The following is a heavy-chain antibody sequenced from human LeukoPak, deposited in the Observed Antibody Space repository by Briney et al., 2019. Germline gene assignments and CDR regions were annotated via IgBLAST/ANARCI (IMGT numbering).Heavy chain of an antibody. CDR1: GGSISNTRYY. CDR3: ARVYYYDSSGFNWFDP. Sequence: SETLSLTRTVSGGSISNTRYYWGWIRRPPGKGLEWIGSIYYSETTYYNPSLKSRVTISVDTSKNQFSLKLSSVTAADSALYYCARVYYYDSSGFNWFDPWGQGTLVTVSS. D-gene: IGHD3-22*01. CDR2: IYYSETT. V-gene: IGHV4-39*07. J-gene: IGHJ5*02.